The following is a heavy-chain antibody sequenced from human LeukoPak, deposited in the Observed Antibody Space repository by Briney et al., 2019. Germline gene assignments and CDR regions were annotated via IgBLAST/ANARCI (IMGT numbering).Heavy chain of an antibody. V-gene: IGHV3-15*01. CDR1: GFTFPNAW. Sequence: GGSLRLSCAASGFTFPNAWMSWLRQAPGKGLEWVGHIKSRTDGGTTDYAAPVKGRFTISRDDSENTLYLQMNSLKTEDTAVYYCASPGRIPEAANWFDPWGQGTLVTVSS. CDR3: ASPGRIPEAANWFDP. D-gene: IGHD6-13*01. J-gene: IGHJ5*02. CDR2: IKSRTDGGTT.